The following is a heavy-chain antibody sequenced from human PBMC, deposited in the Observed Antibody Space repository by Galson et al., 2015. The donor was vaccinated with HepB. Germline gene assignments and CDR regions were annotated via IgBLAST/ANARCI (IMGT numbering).Heavy chain of an antibody. D-gene: IGHD3-3*01. CDR2: INPSGGST. Sequence: SVKVSCKASGYTFTSYYMHWVRQAPGQGLEWMGIINPSGGSTSYAQKFQGRVTMTRDTSTSTVYMELSSLRSEDTAVYYCAREVTIFEGGGWFDPWGQGTLVTVSS. CDR1: GYTFTSYY. J-gene: IGHJ5*02. CDR3: AREVTIFEGGGWFDP. V-gene: IGHV1-46*01.